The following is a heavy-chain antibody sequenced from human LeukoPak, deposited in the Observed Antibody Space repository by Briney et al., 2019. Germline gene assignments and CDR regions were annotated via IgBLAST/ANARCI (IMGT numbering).Heavy chain of an antibody. Sequence: QPGGSLRLSCAASGFTFSSYAMSWVRQAPGKGLEWVANIKQDGSEKYYVDSVKGRFTISRDNAKNSLYLQMNSLRAEDTAVYYCARPQDGYSYFDYWGQGALVTVSS. V-gene: IGHV3-7*01. J-gene: IGHJ4*02. CDR3: ARPQDGYSYFDY. CDR1: GFTFSSYA. D-gene: IGHD5-24*01. CDR2: IKQDGSEK.